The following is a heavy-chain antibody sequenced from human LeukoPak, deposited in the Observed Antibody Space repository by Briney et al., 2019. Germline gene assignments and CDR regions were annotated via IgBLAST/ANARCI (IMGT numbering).Heavy chain of an antibody. CDR1: GFTVSSNY. CDR3: AKDKSMVRKLDY. CDR2: IYSGGST. J-gene: IGHJ4*02. Sequence: PGGSLRLSCAASGFTVSSNYMSWVRQAPGKGLEWVSVIYSGGSTYYADSVKGRFTISRDNSKNTLYLQMNSLRAEDTAVYYCAKDKSMVRKLDYWGQGTLVTVSS. V-gene: IGHV3-53*01. D-gene: IGHD3-10*01.